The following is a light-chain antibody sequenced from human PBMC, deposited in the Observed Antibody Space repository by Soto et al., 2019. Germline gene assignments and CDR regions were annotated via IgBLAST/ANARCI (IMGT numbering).Light chain of an antibody. V-gene: IGLV2-14*01. CDR2: EVS. CDR3: SSFRSGTTL. Sequence: QSVLIQPASVSGSPGQSITISCTGTSSDIGGYNFVSWYHQHPGKAPKLMIYEVSNRPSGVSDRSSGSKSGNTASLTISGLQAEDEADYYCSSFRSGTTLFGTGTKVTVL. CDR1: SSDIGGYNF. J-gene: IGLJ1*01.